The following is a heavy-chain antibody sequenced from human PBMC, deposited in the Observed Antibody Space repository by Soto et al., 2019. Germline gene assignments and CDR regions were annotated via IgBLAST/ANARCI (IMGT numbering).Heavy chain of an antibody. V-gene: IGHV3-23*01. Sequence: GGSLRLSCAASGVTFSNYGLTWVRQAPGKGLEWVSAIGGSDSDTFYADSVKGRFTISRDNSKNTLSLQMNSLRAEDTAMYYCALSGGWWAFHYWGQGTLVTVSS. CDR2: IGGSDSDT. J-gene: IGHJ4*02. CDR3: ALSGGWWAFHY. D-gene: IGHD6-19*01. CDR1: GVTFSNYG.